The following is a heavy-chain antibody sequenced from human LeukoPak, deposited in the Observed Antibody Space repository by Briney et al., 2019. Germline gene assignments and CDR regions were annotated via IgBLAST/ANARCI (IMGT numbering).Heavy chain of an antibody. J-gene: IGHJ6*03. CDR1: GGSISSSSYY. CDR2: IYYSGST. Sequence: SETLSLTCTVSGGSISSSSYYWGWIRQPPGKGLEWIGSIYYSGSTYYNPSLKSRVTISVDTSKNQFSLKLSSVTAADTAVYYCARDQYSSSTIYYYYYMDVWGKGTTVTVSS. CDR3: ARDQYSSSTIYYYYYMDV. V-gene: IGHV4-39*07. D-gene: IGHD6-13*01.